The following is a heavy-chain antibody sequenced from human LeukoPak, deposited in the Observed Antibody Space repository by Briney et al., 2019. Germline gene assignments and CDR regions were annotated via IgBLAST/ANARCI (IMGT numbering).Heavy chain of an antibody. Sequence: PGGSLRLSCAASGFTFSSYAMSWVRQAPGKGLKWVSTINDNGDGTYYADSVKGRFTISRDNSYNTVSLQMNSLRAEDTAVYYCARGRSGWSPYYYYGMDVWGQGTTVTVSS. CDR1: GFTFSSYA. J-gene: IGHJ6*02. CDR3: ARGRSGWSPYYYYGMDV. CDR2: INDNGDGT. D-gene: IGHD6-19*01. V-gene: IGHV3-23*01.